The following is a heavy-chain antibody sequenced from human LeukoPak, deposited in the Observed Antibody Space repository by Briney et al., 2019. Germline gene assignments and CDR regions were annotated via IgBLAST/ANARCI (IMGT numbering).Heavy chain of an antibody. Sequence: GRSLRLSCAASGFTFDDYAMHWVRQAPGKGPEWVSGISWNSGSIGYADSVKGRFTISRDNAKNSLYLQMNSLRAEDTALYYCAKDTGSSSWYNWFDPWGQGTLVTVSS. D-gene: IGHD6-13*01. J-gene: IGHJ5*02. CDR3: AKDTGSSSWYNWFDP. CDR1: GFTFDDYA. CDR2: ISWNSGSI. V-gene: IGHV3-9*01.